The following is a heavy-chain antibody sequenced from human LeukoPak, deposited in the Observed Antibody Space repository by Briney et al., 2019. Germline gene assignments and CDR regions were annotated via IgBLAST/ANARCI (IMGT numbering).Heavy chain of an antibody. CDR1: GFTFSSYG. J-gene: IGHJ4*02. V-gene: IGHV3-33*06. CDR2: IWYDGSNK. D-gene: IGHD5-12*01. Sequence: PGGSLRLSCAASGFTFSSYGMHWVRQAPGKGLEWVAVIWYDGSNKYYADSVKGRFTISRDNSKNTLYLQMNSLRAEDTAVYYCAKAHGGSGYDSYFDYWGQGTLVTVSS. CDR3: AKAHGGSGYDSYFDY.